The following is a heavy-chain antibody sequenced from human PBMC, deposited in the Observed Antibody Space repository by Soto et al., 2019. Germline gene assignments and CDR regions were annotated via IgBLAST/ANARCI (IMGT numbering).Heavy chain of an antibody. D-gene: IGHD2-8*01. CDR3: AREDLCTTGACLLLRRKTNYFDY. CDR1: GFTFSDYY. CDR2: ISSRGNYT. Sequence: HVQMVESGGDLVKPGGSLRLSCAVSGFTFSDYYMSWIRQAPEKGLEWVAYISSRGNYTNYADSVRGRFTISRDNTKNSLFLQMDRLRAEDTAVYYCAREDLCTTGACLLLRRKTNYFDYWGPGTQVTVSS. J-gene: IGHJ4*02. V-gene: IGHV3-11*05.